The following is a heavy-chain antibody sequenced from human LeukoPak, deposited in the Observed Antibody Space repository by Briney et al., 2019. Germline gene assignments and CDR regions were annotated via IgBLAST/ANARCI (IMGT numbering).Heavy chain of an antibody. J-gene: IGHJ4*02. CDR3: AKGITMVRGVEYYFDY. Sequence: WGSLRLSCAASGFTFDDYTMHWVRQAPGKGLEWVSLISWDGGSTYYADSVKGRFTISRDNSKNTLYLQMNSLRAEDTAVYYCAKGITMVRGVEYYFDYWGQGTLVTVSS. D-gene: IGHD3-10*01. CDR1: GFTFDDYT. V-gene: IGHV3-43*01. CDR2: ISWDGGST.